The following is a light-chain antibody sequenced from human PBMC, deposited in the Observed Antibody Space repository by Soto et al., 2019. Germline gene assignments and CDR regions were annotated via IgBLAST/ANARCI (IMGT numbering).Light chain of an antibody. Sequence: EIVLTQSPATLSLSPGERATLSCRASQSISSSFAWYQQKPGQTPRLLIHDASNRATGIPARFSGSGSGTDFTLTISSLEPEDFAVYYCQQRSNWPPWTFGQGTKVEIK. CDR2: DAS. J-gene: IGKJ1*01. CDR1: QSISSS. CDR3: QQRSNWPPWT. V-gene: IGKV3-11*01.